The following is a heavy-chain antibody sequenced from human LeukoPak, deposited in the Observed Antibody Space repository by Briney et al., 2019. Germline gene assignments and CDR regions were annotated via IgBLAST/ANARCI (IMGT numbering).Heavy chain of an antibody. J-gene: IGHJ4*02. CDR3: ARAGGYGGKRAYDY. CDR2: ISHSGST. D-gene: IGHD4-23*01. Sequence: PSETLSLTCAVYGGSFSGYYWSWIRQPSGKGLEWIGEISHSGSTNYNPSLKSRVTISVDTSKNQFSLKLSSVTAADTAVYYCARAGGYGGKRAYDYWGQGTLVTVSS. CDR1: GGSFSGYY. V-gene: IGHV4-34*01.